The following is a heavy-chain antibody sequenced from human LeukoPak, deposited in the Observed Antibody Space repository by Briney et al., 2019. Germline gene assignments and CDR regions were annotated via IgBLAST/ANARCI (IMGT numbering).Heavy chain of an antibody. J-gene: IGHJ4*02. V-gene: IGHV3-53*01. Sequence: GGSLRLSCAASGLIVSSNHMSWVRQAPGKGLEWVSVIYGGGSTYYGDSVKGRVTISRDNSKNSLYLQMNSLRAEDTAVYYCVRDYYDSSGYYWGGYWGQGTLVTVSS. CDR1: GLIVSSNH. D-gene: IGHD3-22*01. CDR2: IYGGGST. CDR3: VRDYYDSSGYYWGGY.